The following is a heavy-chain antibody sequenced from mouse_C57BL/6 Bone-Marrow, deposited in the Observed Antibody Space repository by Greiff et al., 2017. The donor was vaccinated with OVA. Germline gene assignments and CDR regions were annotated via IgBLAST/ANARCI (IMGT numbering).Heavy chain of an antibody. D-gene: IGHD4-1*02. Sequence: EVQRVESGPGLVKPSQSLSLTCSVTGYSITSGYYWNWIRQFPGNKLEWMGYISYDGSNNYNPSLKNRISITRDTSKNQFFLKLNSVTTEDTATYYCARDPQLGWFAYWGQGTLVTVSA. CDR2: ISYDGSN. J-gene: IGHJ3*01. CDR1: GYSITSGYY. CDR3: ARDPQLGWFAY. V-gene: IGHV3-6*01.